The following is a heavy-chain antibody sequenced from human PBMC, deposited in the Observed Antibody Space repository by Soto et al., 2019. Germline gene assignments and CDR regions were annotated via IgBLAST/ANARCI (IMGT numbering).Heavy chain of an antibody. CDR2: ISSSSSTM. V-gene: IGHV3-48*01. J-gene: IGHJ6*02. CDR1: GFTFGSYS. D-gene: IGHD3-10*01. Sequence: GGSLRLSCTGSGFTFGSYSMNLVRQAPGKGLEWISYISSSSSTMYYADSVKGRFTVSRDNAKNSLSLQMNSLRAEDTAVYYCARPTFFFGSGSYSANAYAMDVWGQGTTVTVSS. CDR3: ARPTFFFGSGSYSANAYAMDV.